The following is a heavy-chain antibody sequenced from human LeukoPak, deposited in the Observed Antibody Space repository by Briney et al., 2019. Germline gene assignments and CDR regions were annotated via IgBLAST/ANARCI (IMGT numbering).Heavy chain of an antibody. CDR3: ARAVAGHPD. CDR1: GVPFSNYY. CDR2: INHSGYT. Sequence: SETLSLTCAVSGVPFSNYYWSWVRQSPRQGLEWIGEINHSGYTNYNPSLKSRVTMSIDTSKNQFSLILTSVTAADAGVYYCARAVAGHPDWGQGTLVTVSS. J-gene: IGHJ4*02. V-gene: IGHV4-34*01. D-gene: IGHD6-19*01.